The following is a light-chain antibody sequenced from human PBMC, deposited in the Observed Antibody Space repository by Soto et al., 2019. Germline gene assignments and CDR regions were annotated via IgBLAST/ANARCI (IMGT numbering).Light chain of an antibody. V-gene: IGKV3-11*01. CDR3: QQRSNWPPVT. CDR2: DAS. Sequence: EIVLTQSPATLSLSPGERATLSCRASQSVGYHLAWYQQKPGQAPRLLIYDASNRATGIPARFSGSGSGTDFTLAISSLEPEHFAVYYCQQRSNWPPVTFGGGTKVEIK. CDR1: QSVGYH. J-gene: IGKJ4*01.